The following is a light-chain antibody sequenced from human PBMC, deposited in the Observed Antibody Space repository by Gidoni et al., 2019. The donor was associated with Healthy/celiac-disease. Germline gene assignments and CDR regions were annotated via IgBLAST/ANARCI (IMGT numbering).Light chain of an antibody. J-gene: IGKJ3*01. V-gene: IGKV1-39*01. CDR3: QRSYSTPIFT. CDR2: AAS. CDR1: QSISSY. Sequence: IQMTQSPSSLSASVGDRVTITCRASQSISSYLNWYQQKPGKAPKLLIYAASSLQSGVPSRFSVSGSGTDFTLTISSLQPEAFATYYCQRSYSTPIFTFGPGTKVDIK.